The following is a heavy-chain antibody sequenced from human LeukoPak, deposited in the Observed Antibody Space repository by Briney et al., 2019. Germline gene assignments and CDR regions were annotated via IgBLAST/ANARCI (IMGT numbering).Heavy chain of an antibody. Sequence: SETLSLTCAVYGGSFSGYYWSWIRQPPGQGLEWIGEINHSGSTNYNPSLKSRVTISVDTSKNQFSLKLSSVTAADTAVYYCARVVGDYYGSGSYRFDYWGQGTLVTVSS. CDR1: GGSFSGYY. D-gene: IGHD3-10*01. CDR3: ARVVGDYYGSGSYRFDY. CDR2: INHSGST. J-gene: IGHJ4*02. V-gene: IGHV4-34*01.